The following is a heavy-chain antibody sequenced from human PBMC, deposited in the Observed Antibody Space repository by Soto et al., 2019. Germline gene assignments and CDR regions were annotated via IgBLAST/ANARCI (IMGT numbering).Heavy chain of an antibody. Sequence: GSLRLSCAASGFTFSHYVLSWVRQSPERGLEWVSSISGSGSSVYVADSVRGRFIMSRDLSTNTVSLQMNSLRAEDTAVYYCAKVRASYLSASYFYYGLDVWGQGTTVTVSS. J-gene: IGHJ6*02. V-gene: IGHV3-23*01. CDR2: ISGSGSSV. D-gene: IGHD3-10*01. CDR1: GFTFSHYV. CDR3: AKVRASYLSASYFYYGLDV.